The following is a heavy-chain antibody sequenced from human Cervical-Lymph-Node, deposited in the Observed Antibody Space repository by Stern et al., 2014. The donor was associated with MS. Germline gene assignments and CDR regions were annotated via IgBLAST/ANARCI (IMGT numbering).Heavy chain of an antibody. V-gene: IGHV3-30*18. D-gene: IGHD2-15*01. CDR2: ISNDGNEP. Sequence: QVQLVQSGGCVVQPGRSLRLSCAASGVALRSYGMHWVRQAPGQGLEWGAVISNDGNEPYYADSVKGRFTISRDNSKNTLSLQMNSLKTEDTAVYYCAKDRLFCSGGGCYAMDVWGQGTTVTVSS. J-gene: IGHJ6*02. CDR1: GVALRSYG. CDR3: AKDRLFCSGGGCYAMDV.